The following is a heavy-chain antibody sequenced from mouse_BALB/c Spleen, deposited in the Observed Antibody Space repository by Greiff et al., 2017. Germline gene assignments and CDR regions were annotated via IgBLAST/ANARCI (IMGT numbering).Heavy chain of an antibody. CDR1: GFNIKDNY. V-gene: IGHV14-1*02. CDR3: ARGYFDY. Sequence: VQLQQSGAELVRPGALVKLSCKASGFNIKDNYMHWVKQRPEQGLEWIGWIDPENGNTIYDPKFQGKASITADTSSNTAYLQLSSLTSEDTAVYYCARGYFDYWGQGTTLTVSS. CDR2: IDPENGNT. J-gene: IGHJ2*01.